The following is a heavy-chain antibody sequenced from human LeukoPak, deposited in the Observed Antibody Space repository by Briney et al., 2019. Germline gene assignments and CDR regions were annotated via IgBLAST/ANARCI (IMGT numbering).Heavy chain of an antibody. D-gene: IGHD2-2*02. V-gene: IGHV1-2*06. CDR2: INPNSGGT. CDR1: GYTFTCYY. J-gene: IGHJ4*02. Sequence: GASVKVSCKASGYTFTCYYMHWVRQAPGQGLEWMGRINPNSGGTNYAQKFQGRVTMTRDTSISTAYMELSRLRSDDTAVYYCARGHWEDCSSTSCYIRFDYWGQGTLVTVSS. CDR3: ARGHWEDCSSTSCYIRFDY.